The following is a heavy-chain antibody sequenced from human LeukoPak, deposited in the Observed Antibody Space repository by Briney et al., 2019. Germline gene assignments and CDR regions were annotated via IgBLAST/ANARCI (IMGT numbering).Heavy chain of an antibody. D-gene: IGHD2-15*01. V-gene: IGHV4-34*01. CDR1: GGSFIGYY. CDR2: INHSGST. CDR3: ARWVVAADYYYYMDV. Sequence: SETLSLTCAVYGGSFIGYYWSWIRQPPGKGLEWIGEINHSGSTNYNPSLKSRVTISVDTSKNQFSLNLSSVTAADTAVYYCARWVVAADYYYYMDVWGKGTTVTVSS. J-gene: IGHJ6*03.